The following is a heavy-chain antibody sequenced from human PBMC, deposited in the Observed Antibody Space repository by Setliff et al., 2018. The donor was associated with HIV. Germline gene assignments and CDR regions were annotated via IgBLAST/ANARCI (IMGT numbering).Heavy chain of an antibody. D-gene: IGHD3-22*01. Sequence: PSETLSLTCTVSGGSFSTYYWGWIRQPAGEGLEYIGRVHSTGTTIYNPSLKIRVTMSVDTYKNQLSLKLRSVTAADTAVYYCARARITMTGGRLEPYAFDRWGQGTKVTVSS. CDR1: GGSFSTYY. V-gene: IGHV4-4*07. CDR3: ARARITMTGGRLEPYAFDR. CDR2: VHSTGTT. J-gene: IGHJ3*01.